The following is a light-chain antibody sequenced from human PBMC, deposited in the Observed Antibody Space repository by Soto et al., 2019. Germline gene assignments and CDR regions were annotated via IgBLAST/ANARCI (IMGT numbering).Light chain of an antibody. Sequence: EIVMTQSPATLSVSPGEGATLFCRASQSVRSNLAWYYQKPGQAPRLLIYRASTRATGIPARFSGSGSGTDFTLTISSLQSEDFAVYYCQQYNNWSQTFGQGTKLEIK. J-gene: IGKJ2*01. CDR1: QSVRSN. V-gene: IGKV3-15*01. CDR3: QQYNNWSQT. CDR2: RAS.